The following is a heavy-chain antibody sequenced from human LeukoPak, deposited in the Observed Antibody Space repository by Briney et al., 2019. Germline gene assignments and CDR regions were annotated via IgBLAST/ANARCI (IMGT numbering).Heavy chain of an antibody. V-gene: IGHV3-53*01. CDR1: GFSVSSNY. CDR3: AKFRGSEKTAIDC. CDR2: IHSGGNT. D-gene: IGHD6-25*01. Sequence: GGSLRLSCAASGFSVSSNYMNWVRQAAGKGLEWVSIIHSGGNTYYADSVKGRFTVSRDNSKNTMYLQMNSLRAEDTAVYYCAKFRGSEKTAIDCWGQGTLVTVSS. J-gene: IGHJ4*02.